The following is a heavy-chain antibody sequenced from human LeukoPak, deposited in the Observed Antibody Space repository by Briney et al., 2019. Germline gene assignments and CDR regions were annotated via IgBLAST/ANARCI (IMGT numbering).Heavy chain of an antibody. D-gene: IGHD1-26*01. CDR1: GYSISSVYY. J-gene: IGHJ4*02. V-gene: IGHV4-38-2*02. Sequence: SETLSLTCIVSGYSISSVYYWGWIRQPPGKGLEWIGSIYHSGSTYYNPSLKGRVTISVDTSKNQFSLKLSSVTAADTAMYYCARLRRVGATPFDYWGQGTLVTVSS. CDR3: ARLRRVGATPFDY. CDR2: IYHSGST.